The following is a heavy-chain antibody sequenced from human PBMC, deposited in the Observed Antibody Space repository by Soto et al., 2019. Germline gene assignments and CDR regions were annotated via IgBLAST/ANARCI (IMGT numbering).Heavy chain of an antibody. CDR3: ARASLYCSSTSCQINWFDP. CDR1: GGTFSGYA. CDR2: IIPIFGAA. D-gene: IGHD2-2*01. J-gene: IGHJ5*02. Sequence: SVKVSCKASGGTFSGYAISWVRQAPGQGLEWMGGIIPIFGAANYAQKFQGRVTITADESTSTAYMELSSLRSEDTAVYYCARASLYCSSTSCQINWFDPWGQGTLVTVSS. V-gene: IGHV1-69*13.